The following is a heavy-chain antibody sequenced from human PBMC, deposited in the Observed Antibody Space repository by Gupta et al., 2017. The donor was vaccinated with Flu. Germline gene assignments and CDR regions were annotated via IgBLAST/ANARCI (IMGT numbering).Heavy chain of an antibody. Sequence: IGWVRQMPGEGLEWMGIIFPGDSDTRYSPSFQGQVTISVDKSISTAYLQCNSLKDSDTAMYYCATFGLLGGDTPEGMAVWCQG. CDR2: IFPGDSDT. CDR3: ATFGLLGGDTPEGMAV. J-gene: IGHJ6*02. D-gene: IGHD3-16*01. V-gene: IGHV5-51*01.